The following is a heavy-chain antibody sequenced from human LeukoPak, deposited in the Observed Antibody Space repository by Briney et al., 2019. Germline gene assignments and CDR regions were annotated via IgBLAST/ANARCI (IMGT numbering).Heavy chain of an antibody. CDR2: INPSGGST. V-gene: IGHV1-46*01. D-gene: IGHD6-19*01. CDR3: ARGGYSSGWYAYYYYYGMDV. CDR1: GYTFTSYY. J-gene: IGHJ6*02. Sequence: ASVKVSCKAPGYTFTSYYMHWVRQAPGQGLEWMGIINPSGGSTSYAQKFQGRVTMTRDTSTSTVYMELSSLRSEDTAVYYCARGGYSSGWYAYYYYYGMDVWGQGTTVTVSS.